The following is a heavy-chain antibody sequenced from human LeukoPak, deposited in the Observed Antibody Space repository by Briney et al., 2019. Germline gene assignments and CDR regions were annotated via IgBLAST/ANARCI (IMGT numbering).Heavy chain of an antibody. J-gene: IGHJ3*02. CDR2: ISHDGKNK. D-gene: IGHD2-2*01. V-gene: IGHV3-30*18. CDR1: GFTFSGYG. CDR3: AKGAESCTNTSCRIEI. Sequence: GRSLRLSCAASGFTFSGYGMHWVRLSPGKGLEWVTLISHDGKNKYYADSVKGRFTISRDNSENTLYLQMNRLRAEDTAVYYCAKGAESCTNTSCRIEIWGQGTMVTVSS.